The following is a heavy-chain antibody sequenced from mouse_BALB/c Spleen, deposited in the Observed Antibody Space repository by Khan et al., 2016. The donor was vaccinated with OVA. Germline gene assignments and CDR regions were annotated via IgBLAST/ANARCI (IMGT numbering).Heavy chain of an antibody. J-gene: IGHJ4*01. CDR1: GYSITSDYA. CDR2: ISYGGST. Sequence: EVQLQESGPGLVKPSQSLSLTYTVTGYSITSDYAWDWIRQFPGNKLEWMGYISYGGSTSYNPSLKSRISFTRDTSKNQFFLQLNSVTTEDTATYYCARKNYYGYAMDYWGQGTSVTVSS. CDR3: ARKNYYGYAMDY. V-gene: IGHV3-2*02. D-gene: IGHD1-1*01.